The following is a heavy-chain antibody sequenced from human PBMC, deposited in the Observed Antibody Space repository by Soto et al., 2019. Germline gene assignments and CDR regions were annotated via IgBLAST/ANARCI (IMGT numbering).Heavy chain of an antibody. CDR2: IIPIFGTA. J-gene: IGHJ4*02. CDR1: GGTFSSYA. CDR3: TLNDAFGELFY. Sequence: SVKVSCKASGGTFSSYAISWVRQAPGQGLEWMGGIIPIFGTANYAQKFQGRVTITADESTSTAYMELSSLRSEDTAVYYCTLNDAFGELFYWGQGTLVTVSS. D-gene: IGHD3-10*01. V-gene: IGHV1-69*13.